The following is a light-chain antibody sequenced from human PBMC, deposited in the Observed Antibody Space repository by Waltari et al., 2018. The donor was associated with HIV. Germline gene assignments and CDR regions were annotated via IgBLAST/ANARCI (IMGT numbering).Light chain of an antibody. CDR1: QSVGSY. J-gene: IGKJ2*01. Sequence: DIHMAQSPSTLAASVGDRVTITCRASQSVGSYLAWYQRKPGKAPKRLIYQASSLERGVTSRFSASGSGTYFTLTITSLQPDDFATYYCQQYHTFLTFGQGTDLE. CDR2: QAS. CDR3: QQYHTFLT. V-gene: IGKV1-5*03.